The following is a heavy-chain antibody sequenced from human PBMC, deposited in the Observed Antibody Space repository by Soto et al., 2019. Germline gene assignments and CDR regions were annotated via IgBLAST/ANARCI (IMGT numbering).Heavy chain of an antibody. D-gene: IGHD3-22*01. CDR1: RFTFSSYG. V-gene: IGHV3-30*18. CDR3: AKGGDYHASSGQLMDYGMDV. CDR2: ISYDGTNK. J-gene: IGHJ6*02. Sequence: QAQLVESGGGVVQPGRSLRLSCAASRFTFSSYGMHWVRQAPGKGLDWVAVISYDGTNKYYTDSVKGRFAISRDSSKNTLYLQMNSLRTEDTAVYYCAKGGDYHASSGQLMDYGMDVWGQGTTVIVS.